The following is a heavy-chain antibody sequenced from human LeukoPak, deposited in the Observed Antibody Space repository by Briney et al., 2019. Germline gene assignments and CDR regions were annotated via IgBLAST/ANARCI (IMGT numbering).Heavy chain of an antibody. CDR3: ARDRKGYSNFDY. V-gene: IGHV3-73*01. J-gene: IGHJ4*02. Sequence: PGGPLRLPCAASGFTFIHWVRQASGKGLEWVGRIRSKANNYATTYAASVKGRFTISRDDSKNTVHLQMNSLKTEDTAVYYCARDRKGYSNFDYWGQGTLVTVSS. CDR2: IRSKANNYAT. CDR1: GFTF. D-gene: IGHD2-15*01.